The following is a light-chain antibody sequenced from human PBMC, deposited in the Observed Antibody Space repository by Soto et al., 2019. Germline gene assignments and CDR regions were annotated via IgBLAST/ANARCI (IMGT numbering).Light chain of an antibody. V-gene: IGLV2-14*01. J-gene: IGLJ1*01. Sequence: QSALTQPASVSGSPGQSITISCTGTSSDVGAYDFVSWYQHYPGKAPKLVTFDVTHRPPGISDRFSGSKSANTASLTISGLQAEDEADYYCCSYAGDPYVFGTGTKLTVL. CDR2: DVT. CDR3: CSYAGDPYV. CDR1: SSDVGAYDF.